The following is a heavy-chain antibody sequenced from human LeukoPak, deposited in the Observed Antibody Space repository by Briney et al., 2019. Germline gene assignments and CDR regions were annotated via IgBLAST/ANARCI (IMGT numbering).Heavy chain of an antibody. V-gene: IGHV3-23*01. Sequence: PGGSLRLSCAASGFTFSSYAMSWARQAPGKGLEWVSAISGSGGSTYYADSVKGRFTISRDNSKNTLYLQMNSLRAEDTAVYYCAKAYCSGGSCPYWGQGTLVTVSS. J-gene: IGHJ4*02. CDR2: ISGSGGST. CDR1: GFTFSSYA. D-gene: IGHD2-15*01. CDR3: AKAYCSGGSCPY.